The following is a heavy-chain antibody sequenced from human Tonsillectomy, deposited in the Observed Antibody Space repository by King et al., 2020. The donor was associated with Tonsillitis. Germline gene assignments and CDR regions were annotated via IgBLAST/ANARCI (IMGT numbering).Heavy chain of an antibody. CDR3: ARAREQMPLGNYYFDY. CDR1: GGTFSNYA. D-gene: IGHD1/OR15-1a*01. V-gene: IGHV1-69*12. J-gene: IGHJ4*02. CDR2: IIPIFGTT. Sequence: QLVQSGAEVKKPGSSVKVSCKASGGTFSNYAVSWVRQAPGQGLEWMGGIIPIFGTTNYAQKFQDRVTITADESTRTAYMELSSLRSEDTAVYYCARAREQMPLGNYYFDYWGQGTLVTVSS.